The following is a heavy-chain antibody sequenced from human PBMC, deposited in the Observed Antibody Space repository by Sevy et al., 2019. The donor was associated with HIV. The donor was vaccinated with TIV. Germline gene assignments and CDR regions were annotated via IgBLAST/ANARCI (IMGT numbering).Heavy chain of an antibody. CDR2: INPNSGGT. V-gene: IGHV1-2*02. D-gene: IGHD6-6*01. CDR1: GYTFTGYY. CDR3: ARDLNEYSSSYDAFDI. J-gene: IGHJ3*02. Sequence: ASVKVSCKASGYTFTGYYMHWVRQAPGQGLEWMGWINPNSGGTNYAQKFQGRVTMTRDTSISTAYMELNRLRSDDTAEYYCARDLNEYSSSYDAFDIWGQGTMVTVSS.